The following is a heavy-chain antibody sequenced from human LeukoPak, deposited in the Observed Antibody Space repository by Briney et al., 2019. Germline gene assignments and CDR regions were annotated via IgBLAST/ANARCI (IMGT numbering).Heavy chain of an antibody. D-gene: IGHD3-22*01. CDR2: ISWNSGSI. Sequence: EPGGSLRLSCAASGFTFDDYAMHWVRQAPGKGLEWVSGISWNSGSIGYANSVKGRFTISRDNAKNSLYLQMNSLRAEDTALYYCAKGIRDDSSGLDYWGQGTLVTVSS. CDR3: AKGIRDDSSGLDY. CDR1: GFTFDDYA. J-gene: IGHJ4*02. V-gene: IGHV3-9*01.